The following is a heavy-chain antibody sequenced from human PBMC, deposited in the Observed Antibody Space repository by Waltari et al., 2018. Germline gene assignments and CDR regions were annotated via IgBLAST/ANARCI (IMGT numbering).Heavy chain of an antibody. CDR1: GGSFSGYY. CDR2: INNGGTP. D-gene: IGHD1-1*01. V-gene: IGHV4-34*01. J-gene: IGHJ4*02. CDR3: ARYRSTGTEPFDY. Sequence: QVQLQQWGAGLLKPSETLSLTCAVYGGSFSGYYWSWIRQPPGKGLEWIGEINNGGTPNYNPSLKSRVTISVDTSKNQFSLKLRSVTAANTAVYYCARYRSTGTEPFDYWGQGTLVTISS.